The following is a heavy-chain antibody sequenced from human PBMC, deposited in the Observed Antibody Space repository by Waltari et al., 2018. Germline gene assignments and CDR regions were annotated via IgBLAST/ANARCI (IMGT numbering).Heavy chain of an antibody. V-gene: IGHV3-33*01. D-gene: IGHD3-10*01. Sequence: QVQLVESGGGVVQPGRSLRLSCAASGFTFSSYGMHWVRQAPGKGLEWVAVIWYDGSNKYYADSGKGRFTISRDNSKNTLYLQMNSLRAEDTAVYYCARGSGSYYGYLFDYWGQGTLVTVSS. CDR2: IWYDGSNK. CDR1: GFTFSSYG. J-gene: IGHJ4*02. CDR3: ARGSGSYYGYLFDY.